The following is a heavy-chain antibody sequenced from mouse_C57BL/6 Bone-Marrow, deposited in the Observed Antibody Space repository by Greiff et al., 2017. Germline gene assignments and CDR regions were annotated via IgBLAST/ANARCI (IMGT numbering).Heavy chain of an antibody. CDR1: GFSFNTYS. Sequence: EVQRVESGGGLVQPKGSLKLSCAASGFSFNTYSMNWVRQAPGKGLEWVARIRSKSNNYATYYADSVKDRFTISRDDSESMHYLQMNNLKTEDTAMDYCVTLTGSAMDYRGQGTSVTVSA. D-gene: IGHD4-1*01. CDR2: IRSKSNNYAT. V-gene: IGHV10-1*01. CDR3: VTLTGSAMDY. J-gene: IGHJ4*01.